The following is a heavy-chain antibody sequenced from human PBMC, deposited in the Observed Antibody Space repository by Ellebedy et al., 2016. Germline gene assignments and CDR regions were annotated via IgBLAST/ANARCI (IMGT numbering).Heavy chain of an antibody. CDR2: MLYSGYT. CDR1: GGSISGYY. D-gene: IGHD3-22*01. Sequence: SETLSLTCTVSGGSISGYYLSWIRQPPGKGLVWLGYMLYSGYTNYNPSLESRVSMSVDTSKNQFSLKLSSVTAADTAVYYCARSRGDHYDSRAYYNIWGQGTLAIVSS. CDR3: ARSRGDHYDSRAYYNI. V-gene: IGHV4-59*08. J-gene: IGHJ4*02.